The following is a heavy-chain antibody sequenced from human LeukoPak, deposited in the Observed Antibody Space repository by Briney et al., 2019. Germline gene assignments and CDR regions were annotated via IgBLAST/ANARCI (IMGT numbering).Heavy chain of an antibody. D-gene: IGHD3-22*01. Sequence: GESLKISCKTSGYTFTSHFIGWVRQMPGKGLEWMGIIYPDDSDARYSPSFQGQVTISIDRSISTAYLQWSSLKASDTAVYYCAGVRDYYDTTGHYSNYGMDVWGQGTTVTVSS. CDR3: AGVRDYYDTTGHYSNYGMDV. CDR2: IYPDDSDA. V-gene: IGHV5-51*01. J-gene: IGHJ6*02. CDR1: GYTFTSHF.